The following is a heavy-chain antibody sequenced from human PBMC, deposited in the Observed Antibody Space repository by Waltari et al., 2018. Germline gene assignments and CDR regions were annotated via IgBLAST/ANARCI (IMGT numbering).Heavy chain of an antibody. CDR3: VRDGGRLYGPENFHGIDS. CDR1: GDPTSTHY. CDR2: IYSGGTT. D-gene: IGHD3-10*01. Sequence: QVVLLESGPGLVKPSATLSLTCTVPGDPTSTHYWGWLRKPAGKTLEWIGRIYSGGTTHYNPSLKSRVTLSVDMSKNQVSLRLTSVTAADTAMYYCVRDGGRLYGPENFHGIDSWGQGTLVTVSS. V-gene: IGHV4-4*07. J-gene: IGHJ4*02.